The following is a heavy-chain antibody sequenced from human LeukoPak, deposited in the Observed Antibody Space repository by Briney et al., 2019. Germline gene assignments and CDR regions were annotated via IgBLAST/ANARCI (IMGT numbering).Heavy chain of an antibody. J-gene: IGHJ6*03. Sequence: GGSLRLSCAASGFPTSTNGMSWVRQAPGKGLEWVSGIVGGDGGTYYADSVKGRFIISRDNSKNTLYVQMNSLRAEDTAVYYCARGAVYYMDIWGKGTTVTISS. CDR3: ARGAVYYMDI. D-gene: IGHD6-19*01. CDR1: GFPTSTNG. V-gene: IGHV3-23*01. CDR2: IVGGDGGT.